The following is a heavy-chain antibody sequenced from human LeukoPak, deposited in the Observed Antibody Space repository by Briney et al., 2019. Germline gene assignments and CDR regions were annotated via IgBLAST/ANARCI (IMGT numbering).Heavy chain of an antibody. Sequence: GESLKISCKGPGYSFTSYWIGWVRQMPGKGLEWMGIIYPGDSETRYSPSFQGQVTMSADKSIRTVYLQWSSLKASDTAMYYCARRPYDSSGYCFDYWGQGTLVTVSS. V-gene: IGHV5-51*01. CDR2: IYPGDSET. J-gene: IGHJ4*02. D-gene: IGHD3-22*01. CDR1: GYSFTSYW. CDR3: ARRPYDSSGYCFDY.